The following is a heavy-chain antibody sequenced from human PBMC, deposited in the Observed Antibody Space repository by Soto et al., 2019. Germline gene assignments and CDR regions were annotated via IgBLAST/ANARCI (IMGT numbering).Heavy chain of an antibody. CDR2: IYYSGST. CDR1: GGSISSGGYY. CDR3: ARWYYYGSGSYYSNYFDY. V-gene: IGHV4-31*03. D-gene: IGHD3-10*01. J-gene: IGHJ4*02. Sequence: SETLSLTCTVSGGSISSGGYYWSWIRQHPGKGLEWIGYIYYSGSTYYNPSLKSRVTISVDTSKNQFSLKLSSVTAADTALYYCARWYYYGSGSYYSNYFDYWGQGTLVTVSS.